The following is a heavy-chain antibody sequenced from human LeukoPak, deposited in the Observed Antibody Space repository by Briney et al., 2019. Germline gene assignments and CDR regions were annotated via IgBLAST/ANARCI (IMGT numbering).Heavy chain of an antibody. CDR2: SAGSGGGGGT. J-gene: IGHJ3*02. CDR1: GFTFSSYG. D-gene: IGHD2-15*01. Sequence: GGSLTLSCVASGFTFSSYGMNWVRQAPGKVLEWVSSSAGSGGGGGTYYADSVKGRFTISRDSSKNTLFLHMNSLRVEDTAVYYCAKGTTGHCSGATCYPFDMWGQGTVVTVSS. CDR3: AKGTTGHCSGATCYPFDM. V-gene: IGHV3-23*01.